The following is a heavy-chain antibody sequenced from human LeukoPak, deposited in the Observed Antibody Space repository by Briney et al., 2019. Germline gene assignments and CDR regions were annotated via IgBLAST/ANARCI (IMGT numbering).Heavy chain of an antibody. J-gene: IGHJ4*02. CDR3: ARGWSASSYFGY. CDR2: VYDSRSI. Sequence: PSEPLTLTCTVSGASVSRYYWNWIRKSPGKGLEWIGYVYDSRSISFNPSLKSRVTISIDTSKNQFSLKMTSVTAADTAVYYCARGWSASSYFGYWGQGTMVTVSS. D-gene: IGHD6-6*01. V-gene: IGHV4-59*02. CDR1: GASVSRYY.